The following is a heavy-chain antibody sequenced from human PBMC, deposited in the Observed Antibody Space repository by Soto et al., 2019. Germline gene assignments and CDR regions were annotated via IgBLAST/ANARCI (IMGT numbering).Heavy chain of an antibody. D-gene: IGHD3-3*02. CDR2: ISSSSSTI. Sequence: GGSLRLSCAASGFTFSSYSMNWVRQAPGKGLEWVSYISSSSSTIYYADSVKGRFTISRDNAKNSLYLQMNSLRDEDTAVYYCARDSTTDDGNPHFWSGYPGYFDYWGQGTLVTVSS. CDR3: ARDSTTDDGNPHFWSGYPGYFDY. V-gene: IGHV3-48*02. CDR1: GFTFSSYS. J-gene: IGHJ4*02.